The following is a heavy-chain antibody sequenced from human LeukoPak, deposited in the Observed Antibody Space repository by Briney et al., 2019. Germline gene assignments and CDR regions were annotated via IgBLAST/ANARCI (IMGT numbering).Heavy chain of an antibody. Sequence: ASVKVSCKASGYTFTGYYMHWVRQAPGKGLEWMGGFDPEDGETIYAQKFQGRVTMTEDTSTDTAYMELSSLRSEDTAVYYCATPKSLSTYYYGSGDLDYWGQGTLVTVSS. J-gene: IGHJ4*02. CDR2: FDPEDGET. CDR1: GYTFTGYY. D-gene: IGHD3-10*01. CDR3: ATPKSLSTYYYGSGDLDY. V-gene: IGHV1-24*01.